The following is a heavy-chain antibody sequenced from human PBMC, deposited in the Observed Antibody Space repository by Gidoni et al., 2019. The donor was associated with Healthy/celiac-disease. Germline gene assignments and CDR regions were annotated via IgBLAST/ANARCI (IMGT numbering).Heavy chain of an antibody. J-gene: IGHJ4*02. CDR1: VCTFSSYA. CDR2: IIPIFSTA. D-gene: IGHD2-2*01. V-gene: IGHV1-69*01. CDR3: ARAVVGCSSTSCPYYFDY. Sequence: QVQLVQSGAEVKNPGSSVKASCTASVCTFSSYAISWVRQAPGQGLEWMGGIIPIFSTANYAQKFQGRVTITADESTSTAYMELSSLRSEDTAVYYCARAVVGCSSTSCPYYFDYWGQGTLVTVSS.